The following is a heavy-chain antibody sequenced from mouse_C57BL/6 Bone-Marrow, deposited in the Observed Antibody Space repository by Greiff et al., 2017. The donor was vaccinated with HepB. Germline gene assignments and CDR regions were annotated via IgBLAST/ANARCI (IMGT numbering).Heavy chain of an antibody. J-gene: IGHJ1*03. Sequence: EVKLVESGGDLVKPGGSLKLSCAAPGFTFSSYGMSWVRQTPDKRLEWVATISSGGSYTYYPDSVKGRFTISRDNAKNTLYLQMSSLKSEDTAMYYGASPLYYGSSCWYFDVWGTGTTVTVSS. V-gene: IGHV5-6*02. CDR3: ASPLYYGSSCWYFDV. CDR1: GFTFSSYG. CDR2: ISSGGSYT. D-gene: IGHD1-1*01.